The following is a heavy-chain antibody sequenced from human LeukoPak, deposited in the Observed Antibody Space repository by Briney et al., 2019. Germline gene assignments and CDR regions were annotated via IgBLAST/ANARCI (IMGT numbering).Heavy chain of an antibody. Sequence: GGSLRLSCAVSGFTFDIYAMSWVRQAPGKGLEWVAVISYDGSNKYYADSVKGRFTISRDNSKNTLYLQMNSLRAEDTAVYYCARELAVAGTGASDYWSQGTLVTVSS. CDR3: ARELAVAGTGASDY. CDR1: GFTFDIYA. V-gene: IGHV3-30-3*01. J-gene: IGHJ4*02. CDR2: ISYDGSNK. D-gene: IGHD6-19*01.